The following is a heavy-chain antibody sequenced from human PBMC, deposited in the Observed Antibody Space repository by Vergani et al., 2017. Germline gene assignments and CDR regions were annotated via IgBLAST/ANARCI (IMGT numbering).Heavy chain of an antibody. J-gene: IGHJ4*02. V-gene: IGHV3-30-3*01. CDR3: ARDRGGFLLWFGESFDY. D-gene: IGHD3-10*01. CDR1: GFTFSSYA. Sequence: QVQLVESGGGVVQPERSLRLSCAASGFTFSSYAMHWVRQAPGKGLEWVAVISYDGSNKYYADSVKGRFTISRDNSKNTLYLQMNSLRAEDTAVYYCARDRGGFLLWFGESFDYWGQGTLVTVSS. CDR2: ISYDGSNK.